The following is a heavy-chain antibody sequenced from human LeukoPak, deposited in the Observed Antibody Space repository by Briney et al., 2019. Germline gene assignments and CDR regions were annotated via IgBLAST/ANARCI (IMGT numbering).Heavy chain of an antibody. Sequence: GGSLRLSCAASGFTFSSYAMHWVRQAPGKGLEWVAVISYDGSNKYYADSVKGRFTISRDNSKNTLYLQMNSLRAEDTAVYYCARPYCSSTSCSEYFQHWGQGTLVTVSS. D-gene: IGHD2-2*01. CDR1: GFTFSSYA. CDR2: ISYDGSNK. J-gene: IGHJ1*01. CDR3: ARPYCSSTSCSEYFQH. V-gene: IGHV3-30*04.